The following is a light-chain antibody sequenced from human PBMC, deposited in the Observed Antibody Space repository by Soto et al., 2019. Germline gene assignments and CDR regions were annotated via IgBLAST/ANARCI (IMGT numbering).Light chain of an antibody. V-gene: IGLV2-14*01. CDR2: EVS. J-gene: IGLJ1*01. CDR3: SSYTSTRTLV. CDR1: NSDVGAYNY. Sequence: QSALTQPASVSGSPGQSITISCTGTNSDVGAYNYVSWYQQHPGKAPKLMIYEVSKRPSGVSNRFSGSKSDNTASLSISGLQAEDEADYFCSSYTSTRTLVFGTGTKLTVL.